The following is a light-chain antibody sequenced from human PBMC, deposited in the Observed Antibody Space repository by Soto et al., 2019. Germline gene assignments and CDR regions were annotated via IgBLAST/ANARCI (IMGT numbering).Light chain of an antibody. CDR2: KAS. V-gene: IGKV1-5*03. CDR1: QSISSW. Sequence: DIQMTQSPSTLSASVGDRVTITCRASQSISSWLAWYQQKPGKAPKLLIYKASSLESGVPSRFSGSGSGTEFTLTISSLQPDDFATYSCQQYNSSPWTFGQGTKGEI. J-gene: IGKJ1*01. CDR3: QQYNSSPWT.